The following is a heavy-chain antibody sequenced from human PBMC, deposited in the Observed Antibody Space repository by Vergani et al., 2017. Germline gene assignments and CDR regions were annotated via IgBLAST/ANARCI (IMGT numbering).Heavy chain of an antibody. V-gene: IGHV3-48*01. D-gene: IGHD2-2*01. J-gene: IGHJ6*03. CDR1: GFTFRSYS. CDR2: ISSSSSTI. Sequence: EVQLVESGGGLVQPGGSLRLSCAASGFTFRSYSMNWVRQAPGKGLEWVSYISSSSSTIYYADSVKGRFTISRDNAKNSLYLQMNSLRAEDTAVYYCPRVPASYCSSTSGSLALYYYYYMAVWGKGTTVTVSS. CDR3: PRVPASYCSSTSGSLALYYYYYMAV.